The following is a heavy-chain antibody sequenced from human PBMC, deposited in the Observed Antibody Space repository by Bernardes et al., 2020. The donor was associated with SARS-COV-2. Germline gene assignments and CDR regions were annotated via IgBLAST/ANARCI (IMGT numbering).Heavy chain of an antibody. CDR3: ARGPGWGYFDY. Sequence: SEALSLTCGVYGGSFSGYQLSWIRQSPGQGLEWIGEINHNGRINYSPSLTSRVTISVHTSKNQFSLKLNSVTAADTAVYYCARGPGWGYFDYWGQGTLVTVSS. D-gene: IGHD3-16*01. V-gene: IGHV4-34*01. J-gene: IGHJ4*02. CDR1: GGSFSGYQ. CDR2: INHNGRI.